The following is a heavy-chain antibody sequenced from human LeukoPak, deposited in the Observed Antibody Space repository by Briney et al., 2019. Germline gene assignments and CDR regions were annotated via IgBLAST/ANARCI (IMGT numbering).Heavy chain of an antibody. Sequence: SQTLSLTCTVSGGSISSGSYYWSWIRQPAGKGLEWIGRIYTSGSTNYNPSLKSRVTISVATSKNQFSLKLSSVTAADTAVYYCARDPEYFHHWGQGTLVTVSS. CDR2: IYTSGST. J-gene: IGHJ1*01. CDR1: GGSISSGSYY. CDR3: ARDPEYFHH. V-gene: IGHV4-61*02.